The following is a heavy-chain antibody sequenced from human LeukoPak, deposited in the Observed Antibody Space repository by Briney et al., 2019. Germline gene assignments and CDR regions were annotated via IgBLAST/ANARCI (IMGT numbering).Heavy chain of an antibody. Sequence: PSETLSLTCTVSGYSISSGYYWGWIRQPPGKGLEWIGSIYHSGSTYYNPSLKSRVTISVDTSKNQFSLKLSSVTAADTAVYYCARTRGSKLWYAFDIRGQGTMVTVSS. CDR1: GYSISSGYY. J-gene: IGHJ3*02. V-gene: IGHV4-38-2*02. CDR2: IYHSGST. D-gene: IGHD5-18*01. CDR3: ARTRGSKLWYAFDI.